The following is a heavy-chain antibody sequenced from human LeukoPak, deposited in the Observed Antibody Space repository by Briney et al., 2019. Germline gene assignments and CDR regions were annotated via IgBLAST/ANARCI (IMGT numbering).Heavy chain of an antibody. CDR3: ARDMGSSGFDAFDI. V-gene: IGHV3-53*04. D-gene: IGHD3-22*01. CDR1: GFTVSSNY. CDR2: IYSGGST. J-gene: IGHJ3*02. Sequence: PGGSLRLSCAASGFTVSSNYMSWVRQAPGKGLEWVSVIYSGGSTYYADSVKGRFTISRHNSKNTLYLQMNSQRAEDTAVYYCARDMGSSGFDAFDIWGQGTMVTVSS.